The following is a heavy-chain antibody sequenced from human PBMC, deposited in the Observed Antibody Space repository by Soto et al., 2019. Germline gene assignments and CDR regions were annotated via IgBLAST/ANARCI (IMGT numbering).Heavy chain of an antibody. D-gene: IGHD3-22*01. Sequence: GGSLRLSCAASGFTFRSYAMTWVRQAPGKGLEWVSSILGAGDRTYYSDSVEGRFTISRDNSKNTLHLQTSSLRAEDTAVYYCVKGAHDRSGYHLYYFDSWGQGSLVTVSS. V-gene: IGHV3-23*01. CDR3: VKGAHDRSGYHLYYFDS. J-gene: IGHJ4*02. CDR2: ILGAGDRT. CDR1: GFTFRSYA.